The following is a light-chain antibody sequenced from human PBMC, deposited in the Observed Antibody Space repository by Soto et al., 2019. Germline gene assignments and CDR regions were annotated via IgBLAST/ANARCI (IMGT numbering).Light chain of an antibody. Sequence: EIVLTQSPATLSLSPGERATLSYGASQALRSSYLAWYQQKPGLAPRLLIYATSSWATGIPDRFSGGGSGTDFTLTINKLEPEDFVVYYCQQYGTSPRSITFGQGTRLEIK. CDR2: ATS. CDR1: QALRSSY. V-gene: IGKV3D-20*01. J-gene: IGKJ5*01. CDR3: QQYGTSPRSIT.